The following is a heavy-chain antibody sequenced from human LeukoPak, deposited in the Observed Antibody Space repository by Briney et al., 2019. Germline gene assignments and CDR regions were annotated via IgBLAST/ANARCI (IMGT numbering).Heavy chain of an antibody. J-gene: IGHJ4*02. CDR1: GGSISSSSYY. CDR2: IYYSGST. D-gene: IGHD3-10*01. V-gene: IGHV4-39*07. CDR3: ARVGTQLWFGELRGSDY. Sequence: SETLSLTCTVSGGSISSSSYYWGWIRQPPGKGLEWIGSIYYSGSTYYNPSLKSRVTISVDTSKNQFSLKLSSVTAADTAVYYRARVGTQLWFGELRGSDYWGQGTLVTVSS.